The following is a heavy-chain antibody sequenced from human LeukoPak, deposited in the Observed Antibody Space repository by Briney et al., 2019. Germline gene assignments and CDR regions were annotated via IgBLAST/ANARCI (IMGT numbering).Heavy chain of an antibody. Sequence: GGSLRLSCAASGFTFSSYAMSWVRQAPGKGLEWVSGINGGGGNTYYADSVKGRLTISRDNSKNTLYLQMNSLRAEDTAVYYCAKAYYDSSGYSYYFDYWGQGTLVTVSS. J-gene: IGHJ4*02. CDR1: GFTFSSYA. CDR3: AKAYYDSSGYSYYFDY. V-gene: IGHV3-23*01. CDR2: INGGGGNT. D-gene: IGHD3-22*01.